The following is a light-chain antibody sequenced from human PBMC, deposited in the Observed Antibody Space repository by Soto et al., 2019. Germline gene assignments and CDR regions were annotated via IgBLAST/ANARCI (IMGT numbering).Light chain of an antibody. Sequence: EVVLTQSPVTLSLSPGERATLSCMASQSVSSSYLAWYQQKPGQAPRLLIYGASSRATGIPDRFSGSGSGTDFTLTISRLEPEDFEVYYCQQYGSAPQVFGPGTKVDIK. CDR3: QQYGSAPQV. V-gene: IGKV3-20*01. CDR1: QSVSSSY. CDR2: GAS. J-gene: IGKJ3*01.